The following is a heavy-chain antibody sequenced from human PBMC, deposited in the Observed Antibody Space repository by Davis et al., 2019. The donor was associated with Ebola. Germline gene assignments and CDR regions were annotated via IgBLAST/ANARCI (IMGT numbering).Heavy chain of an antibody. CDR1: GVTFRGYW. CDR2: INSDGSIT. CDR3: GRSITGSTTY. D-gene: IGHD1-20*01. V-gene: IGHV3-74*01. Sequence: GESLKISCAASGVTFRGYWLHWVRQVPGKGLLWVARINSDGSITTYADSVKGRFTISRDNAKNTLYLQMNSLRAEDTAVYYCGRSITGSTTYWGQGTLVTVSS. J-gene: IGHJ4*02.